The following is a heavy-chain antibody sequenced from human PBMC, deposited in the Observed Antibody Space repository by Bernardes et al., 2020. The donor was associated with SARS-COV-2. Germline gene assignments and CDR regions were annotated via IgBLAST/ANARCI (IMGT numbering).Heavy chain of an antibody. V-gene: IGHV1-18*04. J-gene: IGHJ4*02. CDR1: GYTFTTSG. D-gene: IGHD5-12*01. CDR2: ISAYNGKT. Sequence: ASLKVSCKAPGYTFTTSGISWVRQAPGRGLEWLGWISAYNGKTNYAQKFQGRVSMTADTSTSAAHMELRSLKFDDTAVYYCVLTDGYNETDHWGQGTLVTVSS. CDR3: VLTDGYNETDH.